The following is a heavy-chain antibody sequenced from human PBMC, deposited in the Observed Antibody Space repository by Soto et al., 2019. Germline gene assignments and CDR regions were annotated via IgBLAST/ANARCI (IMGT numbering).Heavy chain of an antibody. CDR2: IFANDEE. CDR3: ARMGDYYDNAGDAFDL. D-gene: IGHD3-22*01. V-gene: IGHV2-26*01. J-gene: IGHJ3*01. Sequence: QVTLKESGPVLVKPTETLTLTCTVSGFSLSNARMGVSWIRQPPGKALEWLAHIFANDEESYNTSLRSRLTISRDTSNNQVVRTMTNMDPVDTATYYCARMGDYYDNAGDAFDLWVQGTRVTVSS. CDR1: GFSLSNARMG.